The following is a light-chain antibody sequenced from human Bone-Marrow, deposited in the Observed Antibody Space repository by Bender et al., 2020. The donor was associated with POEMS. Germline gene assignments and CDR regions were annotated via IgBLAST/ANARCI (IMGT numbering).Light chain of an antibody. CDR1: NLGTKS. CDR2: NDS. J-gene: IGLJ1*01. V-gene: IGLV3-21*03. CDR3: QVWDSSGDHRIFV. Sequence: SYVLTQPPSVSVAPGKTATITCGGSNLGTKSVHWYQQKPRKAPVLVVYNDSDRPSGIPERFSGSHSGNTATLTISRVEAGDEADYYCQVWDSSGDHRIFVFGTGTMVTVL.